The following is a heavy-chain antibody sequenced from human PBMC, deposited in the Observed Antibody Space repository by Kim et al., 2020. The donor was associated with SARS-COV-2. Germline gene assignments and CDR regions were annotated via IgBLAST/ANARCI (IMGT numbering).Heavy chain of an antibody. Sequence: SETLSLTCTVSGGSISSSSYYWGWIRQPPGKGLEWIGSIYYSGSTYYNPSLKSRVTISVDTSKNQFSLKLSSVTAADTAVYYCARVPHYYDSSGFDYWGQGTLVTVSS. J-gene: IGHJ4*02. CDR1: GGSISSSSYY. CDR2: IYYSGST. V-gene: IGHV4-39*01. CDR3: ARVPHYYDSSGFDY. D-gene: IGHD3-22*01.